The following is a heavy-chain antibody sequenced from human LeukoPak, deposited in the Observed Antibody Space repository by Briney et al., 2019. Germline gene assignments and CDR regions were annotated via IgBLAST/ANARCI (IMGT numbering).Heavy chain of an antibody. V-gene: IGHV3-21*04. CDR1: GFTFSSYS. D-gene: IGHD5-18*01. CDR2: ISSSSSYI. J-gene: IGHJ3*02. Sequence: GGSLRLSCAASGFTFSSYSMNWVRQAPGKGLEWVSSISSSSSYIYYADSVKGRFTISRDNAKNSLYLQMNSLRAEDTALYYCAKALALVNDAFDIWGQGTMVTVSS. CDR3: AKALALVNDAFDI.